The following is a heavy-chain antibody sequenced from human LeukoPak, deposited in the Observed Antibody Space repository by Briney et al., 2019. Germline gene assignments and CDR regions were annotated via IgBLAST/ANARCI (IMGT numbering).Heavy chain of an antibody. CDR2: VSASGDST. Sequence: VRQAPGKXLAWISTVSASGDSTSYADSVKGRFTISRDNSKNALYLQVNSLRADDAALYYCAKSHYYGSGSIDYWGQGTLVTVSS. D-gene: IGHD3-10*01. J-gene: IGHJ4*02. CDR3: AKSHYYGSGSIDY. V-gene: IGHV3-23*01.